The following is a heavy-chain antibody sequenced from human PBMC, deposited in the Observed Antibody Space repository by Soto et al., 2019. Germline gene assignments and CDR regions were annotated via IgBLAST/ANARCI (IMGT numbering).Heavy chain of an antibody. D-gene: IGHD1-20*01. CDR2: IIPLHNTS. CDR1: GSAFTNYS. J-gene: IGHJ6*02. V-gene: IGHV1-69*08. CDR3: AIWSNWNPLYYRGMDV. Sequence: ASVKVSCKVSGSAFTNYSLNWVRHAPGQGLEWLGGIIPLHNTSNYSLKLLGRGSVTADISSNTVYMHLSGLTSDDTATYYCAIWSNWNPLYYRGMDVWGQGTTVTVSS.